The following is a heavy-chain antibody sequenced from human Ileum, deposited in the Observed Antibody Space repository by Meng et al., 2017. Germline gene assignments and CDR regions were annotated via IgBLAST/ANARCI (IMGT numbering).Heavy chain of an antibody. CDR3: ARVKTIRDPVDY. CDR2: ISPSESDV. Sequence: GESLKISCKGSGYSFTNYWVGWVRQRPGKGLEWMGIISPSESDVRYSPSFQGQVTISADKAITTAYLHWSSLKASDIAMYYCARVKTIRDPVDYWGQGTLVTVSS. J-gene: IGHJ4*02. CDR1: GYSFTNYW. V-gene: IGHV5-51*01. D-gene: IGHD3-10*01.